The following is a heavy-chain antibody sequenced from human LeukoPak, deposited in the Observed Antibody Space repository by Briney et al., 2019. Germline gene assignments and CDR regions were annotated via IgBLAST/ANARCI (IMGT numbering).Heavy chain of an antibody. D-gene: IGHD2-2*01. Sequence: GGSLRLSCAASGFTFRSYAMHWVRQAPGKGLEWVTVISYDGRVQYYADSVKGRFTISRDNSKNTLYLQMNSLRAEDTAVYYCAKGLDIVVPYYAMDVWGQGTTVTVSS. J-gene: IGHJ6*02. CDR1: GFTFRSYA. V-gene: IGHV3-30*04. CDR3: AKGLDIVVPYYAMDV. CDR2: ISYDGRVQ.